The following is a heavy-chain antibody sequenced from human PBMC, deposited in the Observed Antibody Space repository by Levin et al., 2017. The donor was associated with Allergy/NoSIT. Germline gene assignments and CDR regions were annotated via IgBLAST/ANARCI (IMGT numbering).Heavy chain of an antibody. J-gene: IGHJ5*02. V-gene: IGHV3-30*04. Sequence: LGESLKISCAASGFTFSSYAMHWVRQAPGKGLEWVAVISYDGSNKYYADSVKGRFTISRDNSKNTLYLQMNSLRAEDTAVYYCAREWIMTTVIQGANWFDPWGQGTLVTVSS. CDR2: ISYDGSNK. CDR1: GFTFSSYA. CDR3: AREWIMTTVIQGANWFDP. D-gene: IGHD4-11*01.